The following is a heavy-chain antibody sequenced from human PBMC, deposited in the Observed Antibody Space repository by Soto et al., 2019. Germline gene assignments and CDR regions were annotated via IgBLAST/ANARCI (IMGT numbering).Heavy chain of an antibody. J-gene: IGHJ4*02. CDR3: ARLQLAPHFDY. Sequence: SETLSLTCTVSGGSISSYYWSWIRQPPGKGLEWIGYIYYSGSTNYNPSLKSRVTISVDTSKNQFSLKLSSVTAADTAVYYCARLQLAPHFDYWGQGTLVTVSS. CDR1: GGSISSYY. CDR2: IYYSGST. D-gene: IGHD5-18*01. V-gene: IGHV4-59*01.